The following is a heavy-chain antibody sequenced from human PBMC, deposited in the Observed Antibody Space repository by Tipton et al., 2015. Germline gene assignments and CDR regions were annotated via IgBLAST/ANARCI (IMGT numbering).Heavy chain of an antibody. Sequence: TLSLTCTVSGGSISSHYWSWIRQSPGKGLEWIGYISYSGTTNYNPSLKRRVTISLDTSKNQFSLTLNSVTAADTAIYYCARDLEHGMDVWGQGTTVTVSS. J-gene: IGHJ6*02. V-gene: IGHV4-59*11. CDR3: ARDLEHGMDV. CDR2: ISYSGTT. D-gene: IGHD5-24*01. CDR1: GGSISSHY.